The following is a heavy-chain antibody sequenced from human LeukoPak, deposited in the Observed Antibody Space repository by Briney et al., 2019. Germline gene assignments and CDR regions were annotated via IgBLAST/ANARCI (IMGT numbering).Heavy chain of an antibody. D-gene: IGHD1-26*01. CDR2: ISSSGSTI. CDR3: ARSPGELLLVDY. CDR1: GFTFSDYY. V-gene: IGHV3-11*04. J-gene: IGHJ4*02. Sequence: PGGSLRLSCAASGFTFSDYYMNWIRQAPGKGLEWVSYISSSGSTIYYADSVKGRFTISRDNSKNTLYLQMNSLRAEDTAVYYCARSPGELLLVDYWGQGTLVTVSS.